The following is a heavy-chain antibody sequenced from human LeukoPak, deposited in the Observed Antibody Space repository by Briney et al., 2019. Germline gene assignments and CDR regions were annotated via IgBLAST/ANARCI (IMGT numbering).Heavy chain of an antibody. CDR1: GVNFSSYW. Sequence: GGSLRLSCAVSGVNFSSYWMSWVRQAPGKGLEWVANIKQDGSEEYYVDSVKGRFTISTDNAKNSLYLQMNSLRPEDTAVYYCAKDPRTGAVSGIFYFDYWGQGTLLTVSS. CDR2: IKQDGSEE. V-gene: IGHV3-7*01. D-gene: IGHD6-19*01. J-gene: IGHJ4*02. CDR3: AKDPRTGAVSGIFYFDY.